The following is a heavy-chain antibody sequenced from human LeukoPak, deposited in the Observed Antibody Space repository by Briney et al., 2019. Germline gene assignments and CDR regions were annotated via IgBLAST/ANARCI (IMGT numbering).Heavy chain of an antibody. J-gene: IGHJ4*02. D-gene: IGHD2/OR15-2a*01. CDR2: INHSGST. CDR1: GGSFSGYY. V-gene: IGHV4-34*01. CDR3: ARLSTSYFDY. Sequence: SETLSLTCAVYGGSFSGYYWSWIRQPPGKGLEWIGEINHSGSTNYNPSLKGRVTISVDTSKNQFSLKLSSVTAADTAVYYCARLSTSYFDYWGQGTLVTVSS.